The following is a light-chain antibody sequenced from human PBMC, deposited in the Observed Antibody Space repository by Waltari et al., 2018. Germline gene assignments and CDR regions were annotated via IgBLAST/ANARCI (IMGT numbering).Light chain of an antibody. CDR3: QQYNSWPLT. Sequence: ENLLTQSPVALSVSPGDTVTLSCRASPRVPTDFAWYQQQPGQSPRLLIYSASARATGIPARFTGSGSGTQFTLTITDLQPGDFALYFCQQYNSWPLTFGGGTKVAIK. CDR2: SAS. J-gene: IGKJ4*01. V-gene: IGKV3-15*01. CDR1: PRVPTD.